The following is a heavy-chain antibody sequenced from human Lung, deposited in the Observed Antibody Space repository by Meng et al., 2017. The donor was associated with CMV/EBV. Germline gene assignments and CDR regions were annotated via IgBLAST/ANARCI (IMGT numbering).Heavy chain of an antibody. D-gene: IGHD3-22*01. J-gene: IGHJ6*02. V-gene: IGHV3-49*04. CDR3: TRVNYYYGMDV. CDR1: GFTFGDYA. CDR2: IRSKAYGGTT. Sequence: GGSXRLXXTASGFTFGDYAMSWVRQAPGKGLEWVGFIRSKAYGGTTEYAASVKGRFTISRDDSKSIAYLQMNSLKTEDTAVYYCTRVNYYYGMDVWGQGTTVTVSS.